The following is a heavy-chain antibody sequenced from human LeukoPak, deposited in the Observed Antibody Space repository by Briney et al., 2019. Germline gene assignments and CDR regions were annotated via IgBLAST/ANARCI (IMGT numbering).Heavy chain of an antibody. J-gene: IGHJ4*02. CDR2: IYHTGST. Sequence: SETLSLTCAVSGYSISSAYYWGWIRQPPGKGLEWIGIIYHTGSTYDNPSLKSRVTISVDTSKNQFSLKLSSVTAADTAVYYCARDRGYQPEGLSDYWGQGTLVTVSS. CDR1: GYSISSAYY. CDR3: ARDRGYQPEGLSDY. V-gene: IGHV4-38-2*02. D-gene: IGHD2-2*01.